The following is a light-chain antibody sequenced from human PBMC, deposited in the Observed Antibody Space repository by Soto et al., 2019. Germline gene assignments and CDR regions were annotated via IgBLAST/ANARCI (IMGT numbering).Light chain of an antibody. V-gene: IGLV1-40*01. CDR3: QSYDSKLRGVV. CDR2: GNN. CDR1: SSNIGAGFD. Sequence: QSVPTQPPSVSAAPGQRVTISCTGSSSNIGAGFDVHWYQQFPGTAPKLLIFGNNNRPSGVPDRFSGSKSGTSASLAIAGLQAEDEADYYCQSYDSKLRGVVFGGGTKVTVL. J-gene: IGLJ2*01.